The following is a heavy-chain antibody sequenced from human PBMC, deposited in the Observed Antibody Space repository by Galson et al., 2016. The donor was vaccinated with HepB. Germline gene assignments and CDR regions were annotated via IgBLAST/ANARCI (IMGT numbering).Heavy chain of an antibody. V-gene: IGHV5-51*01. D-gene: IGHD3-10*01. J-gene: IGHJ5*02. CDR2: IYPGDSDT. CDR1: GYNFATYW. CDR3: ARASRSYYNCFNP. Sequence: QSGAEVKKPGESLKISCSTSGYNFATYWTGWVRQVSGKGLEWMGVIYPGDSDTRYSPSFQGQVTISADNSVNTTYLELTILKASDTAIYYCARASRSYYNCFNPWGQGTLVTVSS.